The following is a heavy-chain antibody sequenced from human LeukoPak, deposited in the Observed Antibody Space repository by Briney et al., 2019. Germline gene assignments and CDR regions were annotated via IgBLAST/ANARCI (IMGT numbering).Heavy chain of an antibody. D-gene: IGHD6-6*01. J-gene: IGHJ6*02. CDR3: ARGGSEQLVRGDYYYGMDV. Sequence: SVKVSCKASGYTFTSYDINWVRQATGQGLEWMGGIIPIFGTANYAQKFQGRVTITADESTSTAYMELSSLRSEDTAVYYCARGGSEQLVRGDYYYGMDVWGQGTTVTVSS. V-gene: IGHV1-69*13. CDR2: IIPIFGTA. CDR1: GYTFTSYD.